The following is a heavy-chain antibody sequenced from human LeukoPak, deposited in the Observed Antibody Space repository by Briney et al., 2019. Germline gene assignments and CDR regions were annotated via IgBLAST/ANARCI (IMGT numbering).Heavy chain of an antibody. D-gene: IGHD2-15*01. J-gene: IGHJ4*02. V-gene: IGHV3-23*01. CDR1: GFTFSNYA. CDR2: ISTDGGNT. CDR3: ARQLGYCSDGSCYFDF. Sequence: GGSLRLSCAASGFTFSNYAMSWVRQAPGRGLEWTSAISTDGGNTYYADSVKGRFTISRDKSKNTAHLQMNSLRAEDTAVYHCARQLGYCSDGSCYFDFWGQGTLVTVSS.